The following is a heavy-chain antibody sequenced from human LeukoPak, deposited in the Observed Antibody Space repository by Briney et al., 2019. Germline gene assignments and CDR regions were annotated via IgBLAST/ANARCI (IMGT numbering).Heavy chain of an antibody. D-gene: IGHD3-9*01. Sequence: PGGSLRLSCVASGFTFRSYTMDWVRQAPGRGLEWVSSISSSSSYIYYADSVKGRFTISRDNAKNSLYLQMNSLRAEDTAVYYCARDHPSLFDWLSKDGPDYWGQGTLVTVSS. J-gene: IGHJ4*02. V-gene: IGHV3-21*01. CDR3: ARDHPSLFDWLSKDGPDY. CDR2: ISSSSSYI. CDR1: GFTFRSYT.